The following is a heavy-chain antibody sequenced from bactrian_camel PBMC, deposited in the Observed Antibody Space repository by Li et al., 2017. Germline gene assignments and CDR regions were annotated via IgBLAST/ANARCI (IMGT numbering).Heavy chain of an antibody. CDR2: IADDGST. Sequence: HVQLVESGGGSVQAGGSLRLSCTYSGNTFIRNCMGWFRQAEGQQREGVAGIADDGSTSYADSVKGRFTISQDNAKTTVYLQMNSLKPEDTAMYFCAADWTEGENFCTWPATQQHQNGFWGQGTQVTVS. CDR3: AADWTEGENFCTWPATQQHQNGF. J-gene: IGHJ4*01. D-gene: IGHD7*01. V-gene: IGHV3S53*01. CDR1: GNTFIRNC.